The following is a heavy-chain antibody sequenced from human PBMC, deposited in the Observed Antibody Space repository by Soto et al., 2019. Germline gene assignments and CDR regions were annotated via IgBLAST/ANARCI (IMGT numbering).Heavy chain of an antibody. J-gene: IGHJ4*02. Sequence: GGSLRLSCAASGFTFSDHYMDWVRQAPGKGLEWVGRTRNKANSYTTEYAASVKGRFTISRDDSKNSLYLQMNSLKTEDTAVYYCARVRVYYYDSSGLDYWGQGTLVTVSS. CDR1: GFTFSDHY. CDR2: TRNKANSYTT. V-gene: IGHV3-72*01. D-gene: IGHD3-22*01. CDR3: ARVRVYYYDSSGLDY.